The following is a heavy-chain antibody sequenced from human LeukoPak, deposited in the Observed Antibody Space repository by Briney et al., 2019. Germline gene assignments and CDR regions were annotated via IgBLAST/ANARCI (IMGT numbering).Heavy chain of an antibody. V-gene: IGHV1-18*01. CDR1: GYTFTSYG. CDR2: ISAYNGNT. Sequence: AASVKVSCKASGYTFTSYGISWVRQVPGQGLEWMGWISAYNGNTNYAQKLQGRVTMTTDTSTSTAYMELRSLRSDDTAVYYCARDQGWPTVYGMDVWGQGTTVTVSS. D-gene: IGHD6-19*01. J-gene: IGHJ6*02. CDR3: ARDQGWPTVYGMDV.